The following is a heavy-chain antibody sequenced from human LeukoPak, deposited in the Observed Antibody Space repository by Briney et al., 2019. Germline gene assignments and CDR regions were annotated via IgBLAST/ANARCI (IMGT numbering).Heavy chain of an antibody. CDR2: IYYSGST. J-gene: IGHJ4*02. Sequence: SETLSLTCTVSGGSISSSSYYWGWIRQPPGKGLEWTVSIYYSGSTYYNPSLKSRVTISVDTSNNQFSLKLSSVTAADTAVYYCDYVGYYGSGTIFDYWGQGTLVTVSS. CDR1: GGSISSSSYY. V-gene: IGHV4-39*01. D-gene: IGHD3-10*01. CDR3: DYVGYYGSGTIFDY.